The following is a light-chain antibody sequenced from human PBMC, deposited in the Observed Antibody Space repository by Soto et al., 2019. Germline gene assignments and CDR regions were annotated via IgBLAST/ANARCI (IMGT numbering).Light chain of an antibody. J-gene: IGKJ2*01. CDR3: QQLNSYPYT. CDR2: AAS. Sequence: DIQLTQSPSFLSASVGDRVTITCRASQGISSYLAWYQQKPGKAPKLLIYAASTLQSGVPSRFSGSGSGTGFTLPISSLQPEDFAAYYCQQLNSYPYTFGQGTKLEIK. CDR1: QGISSY. V-gene: IGKV1-9*01.